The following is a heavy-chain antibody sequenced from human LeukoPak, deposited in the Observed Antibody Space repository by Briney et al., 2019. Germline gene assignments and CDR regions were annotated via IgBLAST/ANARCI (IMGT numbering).Heavy chain of an antibody. D-gene: IGHD6-6*01. CDR1: GFTFSSYW. V-gene: IGHV3-7*01. CDR3: ARGSEYTSSTNYYFDY. J-gene: IGHJ4*02. Sequence: GGSLRLSCAASGFTFSSYWMSWVRQAPGKGLEWVANIKQDGSEKHYVDSVKGRFTISRDNAKKSLFLHMNSLRVEDTAVYYCARGSEYTSSTNYYFDYWGQGTLVTVSS. CDR2: IKQDGSEK.